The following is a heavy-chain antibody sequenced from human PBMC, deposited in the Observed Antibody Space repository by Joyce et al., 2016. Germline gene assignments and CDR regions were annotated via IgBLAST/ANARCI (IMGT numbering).Heavy chain of an antibody. J-gene: IGHJ4*02. D-gene: IGHD6-25*01. V-gene: IGHV3-30*18. CDR2: RAYDGIYK. CDR1: GLTLSNYG. CDR3: AKILTATYSSGWFLDY. Sequence: QVQLVESGGGVVQPGRSLRLSCAASGLTLSNYGVHWVRQAPGKGLAWVAVRAYDGIYKYYAESVKGRFTISRDNAKNTVFLEMNSLRTEDTAVYYCAKILTATYSSGWFLDYWGQGTLVTVSS.